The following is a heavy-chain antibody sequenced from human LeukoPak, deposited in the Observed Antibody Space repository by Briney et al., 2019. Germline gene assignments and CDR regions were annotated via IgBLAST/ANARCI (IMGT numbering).Heavy chain of an antibody. CDR2: VHLGGRT. V-gene: IGHV4-4*02. J-gene: IGHJ4*02. D-gene: IGHD3-3*01. CDR1: GGSVTSTNW. Sequence: SESLSLTCDMSGGSVTSTNWWTWVRQPPGKGLEWIGEVHLGGRTNYNPSLKSRLIMSVDLPENHISLKLTSVTAADTAVYYCAREGGFYRPLDYSGQGTLVTVSS. CDR3: AREGGFYRPLDY.